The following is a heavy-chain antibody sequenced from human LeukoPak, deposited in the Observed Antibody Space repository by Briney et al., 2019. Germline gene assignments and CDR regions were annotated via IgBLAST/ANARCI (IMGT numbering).Heavy chain of an antibody. Sequence: ASVKLSCTASVYTVTSYDINWGRQATGQGLEWMGWMNPNSGNTGYAQKFQRRVTITRNTSISTAYMELSSLRSEDTDVYYCARTPHDPYGSWSYYYYYYSYMDVWGKGTTVTVSS. V-gene: IGHV1-8*03. CDR1: VYTVTSYD. J-gene: IGHJ6*03. CDR2: MNPNSGNT. D-gene: IGHD3-10*01. CDR3: ARTPHDPYGSWSYYYYYYSYMDV.